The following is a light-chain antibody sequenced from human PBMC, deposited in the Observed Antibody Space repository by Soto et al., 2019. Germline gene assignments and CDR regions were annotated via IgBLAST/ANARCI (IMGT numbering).Light chain of an antibody. CDR2: GAS. J-gene: IGKJ2*01. V-gene: IGKV3-15*01. CDR3: QQYDNWPPYT. Sequence: EIVLTQSPATLSSFPGDRVTLSCRASQYINTRLAWYQHRPGQAPRLLIYGASTRATGIPARFSGSGSGTEFTLTISSLQSEDFAVYYCQQYDNWPPYTFGQGTKVDIK. CDR1: QYINTR.